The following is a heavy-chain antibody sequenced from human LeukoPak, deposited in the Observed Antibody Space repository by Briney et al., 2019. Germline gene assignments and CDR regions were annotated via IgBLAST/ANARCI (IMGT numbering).Heavy chain of an antibody. Sequence: GRSLRLSCAASGFTFSSYGMHWVRQAPGKGLEWVAVIWYGGSNKYYADSVKGRFTISRDNSKNTLYLQMNSLRAEDTAVYYCVQSWGFMGRTDGFDIWGQGTMVTVSS. D-gene: IGHD7-27*01. CDR3: VQSWGFMGRTDGFDI. CDR2: IWYGGSNK. CDR1: GFTFSSYG. V-gene: IGHV3-33*08. J-gene: IGHJ3*02.